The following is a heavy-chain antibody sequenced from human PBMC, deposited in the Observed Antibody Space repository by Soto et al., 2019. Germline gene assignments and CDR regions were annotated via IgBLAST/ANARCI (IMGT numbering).Heavy chain of an antibody. J-gene: IGHJ5*02. D-gene: IGHD6-19*01. CDR3: ARGPAVAGAGWWFDP. CDR1: GGSISSYY. V-gene: IGHV4-59*01. CDR2: IYYSGST. Sequence: PSETLSLTCTVSGGSISSYYWSWIRQPPGKGLEWIGYIYYSGSTNYNPSLKSRVTISIGTSKSHFSLKLSSLTAADTAVYYCARGPAVAGAGWWFDPWGQGTLVTVSS.